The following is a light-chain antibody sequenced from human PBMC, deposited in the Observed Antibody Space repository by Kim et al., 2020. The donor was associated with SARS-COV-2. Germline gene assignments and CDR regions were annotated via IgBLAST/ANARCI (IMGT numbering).Light chain of an antibody. J-gene: IGLJ2*01. Sequence: GQSFTISCLGTSNDVGVYNYVSWFQQHPGKAPKLMIYDVTHRPSGVPDRFSGSKSGNTASLTVSGLQAEDEADYLCSSYAGASTVVFGGGTQLTVL. CDR1: SNDVGVYNY. V-gene: IGLV2-11*03. CDR2: DVT. CDR3: SSYAGASTVV.